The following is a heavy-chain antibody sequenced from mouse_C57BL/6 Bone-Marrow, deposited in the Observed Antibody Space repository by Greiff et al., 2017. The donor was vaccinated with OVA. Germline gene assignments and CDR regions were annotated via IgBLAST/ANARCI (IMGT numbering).Heavy chain of an antibody. D-gene: IGHD4-1*01. CDR2: IYPGNSDT. Sequence: EVQRVESGTVLARPGASVKMSCKTSGYTFTSYWMHWVKQRPGQGLEWIGAIYPGNSDTSYNQKFKGKAKLTAVTSASTAYMALSSLTNEDSAVYYCTSRLSNRLGLFAYWGQGTLVTVSA. J-gene: IGHJ3*01. CDR1: GYTFTSYW. CDR3: TSRLSNRLGLFAY. V-gene: IGHV1-5*01.